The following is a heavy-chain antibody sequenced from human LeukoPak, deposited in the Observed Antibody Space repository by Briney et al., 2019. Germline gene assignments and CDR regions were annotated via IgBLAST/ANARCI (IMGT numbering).Heavy chain of an antibody. D-gene: IGHD2-2*01. CDR1: GFTFSNYW. V-gene: IGHV3-74*01. CDR2: ISTDGSQT. CDR3: AARGYCSGTSCLLEY. J-gene: IGHJ4*02. Sequence: GGSLRLSCEASGFTFSNYWMHWVRQPPGKGLMWVSQISTDGSQTFYADSVKGRFTISRDNAKNTLYLQMNSLRAEDTAVYYCAARGYCSGTSCLLEYWGQGTLVTVSS.